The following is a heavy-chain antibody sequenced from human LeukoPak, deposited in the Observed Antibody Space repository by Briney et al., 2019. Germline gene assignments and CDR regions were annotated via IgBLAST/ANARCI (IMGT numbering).Heavy chain of an antibody. CDR1: GGTFSSYA. CDR2: IIPIFGTA. Sequence: SVKVSCKASGGTFSSYAISWVRQAPGQGLEWMGGIIPIFGTANYAQKFQGRVTITADKSTSTAYMELSSLRSEDTAVSYCARDRSSWFKWFDPWGQGTLVTVSS. V-gene: IGHV1-69*06. D-gene: IGHD6-13*01. CDR3: ARDRSSWFKWFDP. J-gene: IGHJ5*02.